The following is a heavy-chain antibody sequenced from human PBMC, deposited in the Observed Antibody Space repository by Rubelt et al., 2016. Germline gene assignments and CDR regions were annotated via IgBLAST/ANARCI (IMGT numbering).Heavy chain of an antibody. D-gene: IGHD2-2*01. CDR2: IIPISGTA. V-gene: IGHV1-69*01. CDR1: GGTFSSYA. CDR3: AIGLVPAARGVCYCMDV. J-gene: IGHJ6*02. Sequence: QVQLVQSGAEVKKPESSVKVSCKASGGTFSSYAISWVRQAPGQGLEWMGGIIPISGTANYAQMFQGRVTITADESTSTASVELSSLTSEVAAVRYMAIGLVPAARGVCYCMDVWVQGTTVTVTS.